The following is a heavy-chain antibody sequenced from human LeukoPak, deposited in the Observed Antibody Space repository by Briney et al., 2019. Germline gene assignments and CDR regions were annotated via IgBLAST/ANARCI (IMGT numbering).Heavy chain of an antibody. Sequence: PGGSLRLSCAASGFTFSSYWVHWVRQAPGKGLVWVSRISTDGSTTTYADSVKGRFTISRDNSKNTLYLQMNSLRAEDTAVYYCASLYSSSWYYFDYWGQGTLVTVSS. CDR2: ISTDGSTT. J-gene: IGHJ4*02. D-gene: IGHD6-13*01. V-gene: IGHV3-74*01. CDR3: ASLYSSSWYYFDY. CDR1: GFTFSSYW.